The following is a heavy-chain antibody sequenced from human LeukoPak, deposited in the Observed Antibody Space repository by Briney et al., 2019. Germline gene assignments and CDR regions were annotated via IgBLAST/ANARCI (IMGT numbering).Heavy chain of an antibody. CDR2: IGGSGGRT. CDR1: GITLSNYG. V-gene: IGHV3-23*01. J-gene: IGHJ4*02. D-gene: IGHD3-22*01. Sequence: GGSLRLSCAVSGITLSNYGMSWVRQAPGKGLEWVAGIGGSGGRTNYAHSVKGRFTISRDNPKNTLYLQMNSLRSEDTAVYFCAKRGVVIRVILVGFHKEAYYFDSWGQGALVIVSS. CDR3: AKRGVVIRVILVGFHKEAYYFDS.